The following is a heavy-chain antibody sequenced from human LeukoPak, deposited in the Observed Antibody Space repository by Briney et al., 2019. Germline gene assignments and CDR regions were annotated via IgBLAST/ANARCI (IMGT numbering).Heavy chain of an antibody. J-gene: IGHJ5*02. D-gene: IGHD2-8*01. CDR3: ARDAYNGDKGFDP. CDR2: TNPLSGGT. Sequence: ASVKVSCKASEYAFTDYYMIWVRQAPGQGLEWMGWTNPLSGGTNYAQKFQGRVTMTRDTSINTGYMELSRLTSDDTAIYYCARDAYNGDKGFDPWGQGTLVTVSS. V-gene: IGHV1-2*02. CDR1: EYAFTDYY.